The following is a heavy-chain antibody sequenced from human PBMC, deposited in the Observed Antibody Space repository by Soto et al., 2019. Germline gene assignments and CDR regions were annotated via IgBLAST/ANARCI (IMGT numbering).Heavy chain of an antibody. J-gene: IGHJ4*02. CDR1: GFTFSSYW. V-gene: IGHV3-7*03. CDR3: ARDGAAATHPVFDY. D-gene: IGHD6-13*01. CDR2: IKQDGSEK. Sequence: GGSLRLSCAASGFTFSSYWMSWVRQAPGKGLEWVANIKQDGSEKYYVDSVKGRFTISRDNAKNSLYLQMNSLRAEDTAVYYCARDGAAATHPVFDYWGQGTLVTVSS.